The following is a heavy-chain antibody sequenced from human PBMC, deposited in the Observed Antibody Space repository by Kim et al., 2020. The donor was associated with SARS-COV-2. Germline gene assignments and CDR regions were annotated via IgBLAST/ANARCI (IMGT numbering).Heavy chain of an antibody. CDR1: GGSFSGYY. D-gene: IGHD5-18*01. CDR2: INHSGST. J-gene: IGHJ4*02. Sequence: SETLSLTCAVYGGSFSGYYWSWIRQPPGKGLEWIGEINHSGSTNYNPSLKSRVTISVDTSKNQFSLKLSSVTAADTAVYYCARVGRGYSYGYWPRPSYYFDYWGQGTLVTVSS. V-gene: IGHV4-34*01. CDR3: ARVGRGYSYGYWPRPSYYFDY.